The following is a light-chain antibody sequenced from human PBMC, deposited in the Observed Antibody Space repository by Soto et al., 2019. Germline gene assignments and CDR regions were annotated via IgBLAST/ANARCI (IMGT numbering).Light chain of an antibody. J-gene: IGLJ3*02. CDR3: SSYTSSSTLV. Sequence: QSVLTQPASVSGSPGQSITISCTGTSSDVGRYNHVSWYQHHPGKAPKLIISEVSNRPSGVSNRFSGSKSGNTASLTISGLQAEDEADYYCSSYTSSSTLVFGGGTKVTVL. CDR1: SSDVGRYNH. CDR2: EVS. V-gene: IGLV2-14*01.